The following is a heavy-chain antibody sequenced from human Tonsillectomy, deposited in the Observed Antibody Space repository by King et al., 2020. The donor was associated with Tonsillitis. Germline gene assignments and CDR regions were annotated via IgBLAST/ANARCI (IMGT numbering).Heavy chain of an antibody. D-gene: IGHD1/OR15-1a*01. V-gene: IGHV4-39*07. CDR3: VRDRGYWNTEY. J-gene: IGHJ4*02. CDR2: RHSGGSN. Sequence: QLQESGPGLVKPSETLSLTCTVSGGSISGTNYFWGWIRQSPGKGLEWIGTRHSGGSNHYHPSLESRITISLDTSKNQFSLSLYSVTATDTAVYYCVRDRGYWNTEYWGQGALVTVSS. CDR1: GGSISGTNYF.